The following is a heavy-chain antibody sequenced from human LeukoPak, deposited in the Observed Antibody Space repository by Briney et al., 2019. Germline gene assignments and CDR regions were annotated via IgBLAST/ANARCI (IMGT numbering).Heavy chain of an antibody. CDR2: VYHSGST. Sequence: SETLSLTCAVSGGSISSSYWWSWVRQPPGKGLEWIGSVYHSGSTYYNPSLKSRVTISVDTSRNQFSLKLSSVTAADTAVYYCARVISGSSTYFDYWGQGTLVTVSS. CDR3: ARVISGSSTYFDY. J-gene: IGHJ4*02. D-gene: IGHD1-26*01. CDR1: GGSISSSYW. V-gene: IGHV4-4*02.